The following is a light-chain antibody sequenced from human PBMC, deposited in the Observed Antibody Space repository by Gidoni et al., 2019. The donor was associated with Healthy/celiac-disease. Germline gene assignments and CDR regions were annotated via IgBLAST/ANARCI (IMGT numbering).Light chain of an antibody. Sequence: DSEKTQSPSSLSASVGDRVTITCRASQSMSSYLNWYQQKPGKAPKLLIYAASSLHSGVPSRFSGSGSGTDFTLTIRSLQPEDYATYYCQQSYSTPWTFGQGTKVEIK. V-gene: IGKV1-39*01. CDR3: QQSYSTPWT. J-gene: IGKJ1*01. CDR2: AAS. CDR1: QSMSSY.